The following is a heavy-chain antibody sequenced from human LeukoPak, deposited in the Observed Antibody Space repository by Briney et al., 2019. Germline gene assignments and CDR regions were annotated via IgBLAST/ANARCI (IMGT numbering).Heavy chain of an antibody. CDR2: MYHRGST. V-gene: IGHV4-38-2*01. CDR1: GGSFSGYY. CDR3: ARHRGDNSNPRYYFYYMDV. D-gene: IGHD4-11*01. Sequence: PSETLSLTCAVYGGSFSGYYWGWIRQPPGKGLEWIGTMYHRGSTYYNPSLKSRVTMSGDTSKNHFSLKLSSVIAADAAVYYCARHRGDNSNPRYYFYYMDVWGKGTTVTVSS. J-gene: IGHJ6*03.